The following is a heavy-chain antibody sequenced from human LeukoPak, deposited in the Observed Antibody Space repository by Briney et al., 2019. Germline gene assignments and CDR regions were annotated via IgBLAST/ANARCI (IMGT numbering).Heavy chain of an antibody. D-gene: IGHD4-17*01. J-gene: IGHJ4*02. CDR1: GGSISSYY. CDR2: IYYSGST. V-gene: IGHV4-59*01. Sequence: PSETLSLTCTVSGGSISSYYWSWIRQPPGKGLEWIGYIYYSGSTNYNPSLKSRVTISVDTSKNQFSLKLSSVTAADTAVYYCARDSGYGDYGNYWGQGTLVTVSS. CDR3: ARDSGYGDYGNY.